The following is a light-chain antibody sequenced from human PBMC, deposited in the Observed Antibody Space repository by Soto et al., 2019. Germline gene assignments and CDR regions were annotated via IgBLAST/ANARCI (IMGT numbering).Light chain of an antibody. J-gene: IGKJ1*01. V-gene: IGKV3-15*01. CDR3: QQYDDWPLT. CDR2: RAT. Sequence: ERAPLSCRASQSVISNLAWYQHKPGQAPRLLIYRATARAAGIPARFGGSGSGTEFTLTISSLQSEDFAIYYCQQYDDWPLTFGQGTKVDIK. CDR1: QSVISN.